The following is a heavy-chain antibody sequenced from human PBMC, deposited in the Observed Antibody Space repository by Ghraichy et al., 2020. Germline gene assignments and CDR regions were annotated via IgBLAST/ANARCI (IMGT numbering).Heavy chain of an antibody. V-gene: IGHV1-18*01. D-gene: IGHD5-18*01. CDR1: GYTFTSYG. J-gene: IGHJ4*02. CDR2: ISAYNGKT. CDR3: ARVNSGYGYGYY. Sequence: ASVKVSCKAFGYTFTSYGISWVRQAPGQGLEWMGWISAYNGKTDHAQKIQGRVTLTTDTSTSTAYLELRSLRSYDTAVYYCARVNSGYGYGYYWGQGTLVTVSS.